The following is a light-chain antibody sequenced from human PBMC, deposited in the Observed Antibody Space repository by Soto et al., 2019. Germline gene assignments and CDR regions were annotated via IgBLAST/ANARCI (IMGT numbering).Light chain of an antibody. CDR2: GAS. V-gene: IGKV1-39*01. J-gene: IGKJ5*01. CDR3: QQGYSSPAT. CDR1: QSIGKH. Sequence: DIQMTHSPSVLSASVGDSVTITCRASQSIGKHLNWYQQKPGKAPKFLIYGASTLQSGVPSRFTGSGSGTDFALTVNSLQAEDFATYYCQQGYSSPATFGQGTRLEIK.